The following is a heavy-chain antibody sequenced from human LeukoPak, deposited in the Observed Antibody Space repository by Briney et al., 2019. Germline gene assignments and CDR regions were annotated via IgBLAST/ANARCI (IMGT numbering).Heavy chain of an antibody. CDR3: ARDRHCSGGSCYRYYFDY. J-gene: IGHJ4*02. CDR1: GYSISSGYY. D-gene: IGHD2-15*01. V-gene: IGHV4-38-2*02. Sequence: SETLSLTCTVSGYSISSGYYWGWIRQPPGKGLEWIGSIYYSGSTYYNPSLKSRVTMSVDTSKNQFSLKLSSVTAADTAVYYCARDRHCSGGSCYRYYFDYWGQGTLVTVSS. CDR2: IYYSGST.